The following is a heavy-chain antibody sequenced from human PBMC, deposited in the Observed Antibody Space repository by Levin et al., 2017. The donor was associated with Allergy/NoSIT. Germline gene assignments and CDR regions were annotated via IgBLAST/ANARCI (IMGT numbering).Heavy chain of an antibody. CDR3: AVSNGPNGFDY. CDR2: IYYSGST. D-gene: IGHD2-8*01. J-gene: IGHJ4*02. V-gene: IGHV4-31*03. CDR1: GDSINSGSYY. Sequence: PSETLSLTCTVSGDSINSGSYYWSWIRHHPGKGLEWIGYIYYSGSTYYNPSLKSRLTISIDTSKNQFSLRLTSVTAADTAVYFCAVSNGPNGFDYWGQGTLVTVSS.